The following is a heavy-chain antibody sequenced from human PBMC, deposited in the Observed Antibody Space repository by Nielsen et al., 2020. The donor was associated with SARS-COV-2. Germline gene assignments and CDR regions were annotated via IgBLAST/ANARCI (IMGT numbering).Heavy chain of an antibody. CDR1: GGSISSGGYY. J-gene: IGHJ6*02. D-gene: IGHD6-19*01. CDR3: ARGIAVAGTDDYYYYYGMDV. Sequence: SETLSLTCTVSGGSISSGGYYWSWIRQHPGKGLEWIGYIYYSGSTNYNPSLKSRVTISVDTSKNQFSLKLSSVTAADTAVYYCARGIAVAGTDDYYYYYGMDVWGQGTTVTVSS. CDR2: IYYSGST. V-gene: IGHV4-61*08.